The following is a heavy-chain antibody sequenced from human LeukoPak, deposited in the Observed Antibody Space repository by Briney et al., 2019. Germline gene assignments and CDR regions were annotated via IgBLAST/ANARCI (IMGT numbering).Heavy chain of an antibody. V-gene: IGHV4-4*07. Sequence: SETLSLTCTVSGGSISSYYWSWIRQPAGKGLEWIGRIYTSGSTNYNPSLKSRVTMSVDTSKNQVSLKLSSVTAEDTAVYYCTRVAAAGTFDYWGQGTLVTVSS. CDR1: GGSISSYY. J-gene: IGHJ4*02. CDR2: IYTSGST. CDR3: TRVAAAGTFDY. D-gene: IGHD6-13*01.